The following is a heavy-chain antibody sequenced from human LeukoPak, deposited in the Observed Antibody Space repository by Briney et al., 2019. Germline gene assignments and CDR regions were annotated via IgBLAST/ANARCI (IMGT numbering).Heavy chain of an antibody. J-gene: IGHJ6*03. CDR3: TSRTPTFYNYYMDV. D-gene: IGHD2/OR15-2a*01. Sequence: PSETLSLNCTVSGGSISSSSYYWGWIRQPPGKGLEWIGSIYYSGTTYYNPSLKSRVTISVDTSKNQFSLKLSSVTAADTAVYYCTSRTPTFYNYYMDVWGKGTTVTVSS. CDR1: GGSISSSSYY. V-gene: IGHV4-39*01. CDR2: IYYSGTT.